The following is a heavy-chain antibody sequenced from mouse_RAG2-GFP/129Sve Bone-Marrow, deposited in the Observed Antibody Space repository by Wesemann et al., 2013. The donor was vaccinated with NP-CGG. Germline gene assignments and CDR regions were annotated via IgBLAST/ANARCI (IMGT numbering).Heavy chain of an antibody. D-gene: IGHD2-10*02. Sequence: LQQSGPELVKPGASVRISCKASGYTFTSYYIHWVKQRPGQGLEWIGWIYPGNVNTKYNEKFKGKATLTADKSSSTAYMQLSSLTSEDSAVYFCARGRLTYGNSAWFAYWGQGTLVTVSA. V-gene: IGHV1S56*01. CDR2: IYPGNVNT. CDR1: GYTFTSYY. CDR3: ARGRLTYGNSAWFAY. J-gene: IGHJ3*01.